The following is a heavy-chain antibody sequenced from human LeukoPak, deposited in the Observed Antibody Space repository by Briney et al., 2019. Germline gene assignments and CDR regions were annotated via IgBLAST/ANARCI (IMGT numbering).Heavy chain of an antibody. CDR2: IWYDGSNK. Sequence: GGSLRLSCGASGFTFSSYGMHWVRQAPGKGLEWVAVIWYDGSNKYYAASVKGRFTNSRDNSANTLYLQMNSLRGEDTAVYYCARGTNWNYFDHWGQGTPVTVSS. CDR1: GFTFSSYG. D-gene: IGHD1-20*01. J-gene: IGHJ4*02. V-gene: IGHV3-33*01. CDR3: ARGTNWNYFDH.